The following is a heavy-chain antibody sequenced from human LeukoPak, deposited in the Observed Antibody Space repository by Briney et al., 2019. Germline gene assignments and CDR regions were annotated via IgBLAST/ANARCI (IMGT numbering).Heavy chain of an antibody. J-gene: IGHJ4*02. CDR2: IYYSGTT. CDR3: ARGVYIAAAQYGY. D-gene: IGHD6-13*01. Sequence: SETLSLTCTVSGGSISNYYWSWIRQPPGKGLEWIGYIYYSGTTNYNPSLKSRVTISVDTSKNQFSLKLNSVTAADTAVYYCARGVYIAAAQYGYWGQGTLVTGSS. V-gene: IGHV4-59*01. CDR1: GGSISNYY.